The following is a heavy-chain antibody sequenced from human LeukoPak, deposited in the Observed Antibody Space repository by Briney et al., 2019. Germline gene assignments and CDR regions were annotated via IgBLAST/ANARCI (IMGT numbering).Heavy chain of an antibody. J-gene: IGHJ4*02. D-gene: IGHD1-26*01. V-gene: IGHV3-21*01. Sequence: GGSLRLSCAASGFTFSSYSMNWVRQAPGKGLEWVSSISSSSSYIYYADSVKGRFTISRDNAKNSLYLQMNSLRAEDTAVYYCARGELVASNYYFDYWGQGTLVTVSS. CDR1: GFTFSSYS. CDR2: ISSSSSYI. CDR3: ARGELVASNYYFDY.